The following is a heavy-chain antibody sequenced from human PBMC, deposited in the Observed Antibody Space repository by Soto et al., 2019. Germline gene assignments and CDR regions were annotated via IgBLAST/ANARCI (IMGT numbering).Heavy chain of an antibody. CDR3: ARAVRVLRFLEWSTPHRWFDP. CDR1: GGSFSGYY. CDR2: INHSGST. Sequence: SETLSLTCAVYGGSFSGYYWSWIRQPPGKGLEWIGEINHSGSTNYNPSLKSRVTISVDTSKNQFSLKLSSVTAADTAVYYCARAVRVLRFLEWSTPHRWFDPWGQGTLVTVSS. J-gene: IGHJ5*02. V-gene: IGHV4-34*01. D-gene: IGHD3-3*01.